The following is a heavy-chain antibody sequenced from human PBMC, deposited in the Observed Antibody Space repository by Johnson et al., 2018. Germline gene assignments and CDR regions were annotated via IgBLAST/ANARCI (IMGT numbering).Heavy chain of an antibody. V-gene: IGHV1-69*17. CDR1: GGTFSSYA. Sequence: QVQLVESGAEVMKPGSSVKVSCKVSGGTFSSYAISWVRQAPGQGLEWMGGIIPLFDITSYAQHFQGRVTITGDKSTSTAYMEVGSLRSDDPAVYYCARAPRTSSSYYFFGMDVWGQGTTGTVSS. D-gene: IGHD6-6*01. CDR2: IIPLFDIT. J-gene: IGHJ6*02. CDR3: ARAPRTSSSYYFFGMDV.